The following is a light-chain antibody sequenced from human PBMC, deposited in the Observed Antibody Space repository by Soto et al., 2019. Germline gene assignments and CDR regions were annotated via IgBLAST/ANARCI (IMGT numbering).Light chain of an antibody. CDR3: QKYNSAPWT. CDR1: QGISNY. J-gene: IGKJ1*01. V-gene: IGKV1-27*01. CDR2: AAS. Sequence: DIQMTQSPSSLSASVGDRVTITCRASQGISNYLAWYQQKPGKDPKLLSYAASTLHSVVPSRFSGSGSGTDFTLNISSLQPGDVATYDCQKYNSAPWTFGQGTKVEIK.